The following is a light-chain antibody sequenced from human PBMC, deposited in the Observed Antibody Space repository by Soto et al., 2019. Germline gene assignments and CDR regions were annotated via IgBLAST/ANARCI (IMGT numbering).Light chain of an antibody. J-gene: IGLJ7*01. V-gene: IGLV1-44*01. CDR2: SNN. CDR1: SSNVGSNS. Sequence: QSVLTQPPSASGTPGQGVTISCSGSSSNVGSNSVNWFQQLPGAAPKLLIYSNNRRPSGVPDRFSGAESGTSASLAIGGLQSEDEDDYYCSAWDDSLNGAVFGSGTQLTVL. CDR3: SAWDDSLNGAV.